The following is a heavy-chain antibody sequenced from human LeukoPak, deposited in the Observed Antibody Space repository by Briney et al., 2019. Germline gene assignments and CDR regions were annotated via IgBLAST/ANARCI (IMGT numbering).Heavy chain of an antibody. J-gene: IGHJ5*02. D-gene: IGHD2-2*03. CDR1: GFTFSNYA. Sequence: GGSLRLSCAASGFTFSNYALSWVRQAPGKGLEWVSVISGSGDSTYYADSVKGRFTISRDNFKNALYQQMNRLSAEDTAVYYCVKDGHCTTTTCSSHWFDPWGQGTRVTVSS. CDR3: VKDGHCTTTTCSSHWFDP. CDR2: ISGSGDST. V-gene: IGHV3-23*01.